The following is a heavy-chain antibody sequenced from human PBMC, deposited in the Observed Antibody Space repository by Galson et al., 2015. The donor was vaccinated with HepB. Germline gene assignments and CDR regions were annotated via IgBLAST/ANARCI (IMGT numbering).Heavy chain of an antibody. CDR1: GFTVSSNY. D-gene: IGHD3-22*01. J-gene: IGHJ4*02. V-gene: IGHV3-53*04. CDR3: ARERNYYDSSGYYYPDY. CDR2: IYSGGST. Sequence: SLRLSCAASGFTVSSNYMSWVRQAPGKGLEWVSVIYSGGSTYYADSVKGRFTISRHNSKNTLYLQMDSLRAEDTAVYYCARERNYYDSSGYYYPDYWGQGTLVTVSS.